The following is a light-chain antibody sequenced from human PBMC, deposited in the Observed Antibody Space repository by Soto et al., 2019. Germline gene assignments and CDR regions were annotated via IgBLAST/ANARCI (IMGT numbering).Light chain of an antibody. J-gene: IGKJ4*01. CDR2: DIF. CDR1: QSVGSD. Sequence: RGITQAPSALSVSPGEGSTLSVVGSQSVGSDLAWYQQKPGQAPRLVIYDIFTRATGVPTRISGSGSGTEFTLNIRSLQSEDFEVYYCKQYTSSPLNFGGGNXVDIK. V-gene: IGKV3D-15*01. CDR3: KQYTSSPLN.